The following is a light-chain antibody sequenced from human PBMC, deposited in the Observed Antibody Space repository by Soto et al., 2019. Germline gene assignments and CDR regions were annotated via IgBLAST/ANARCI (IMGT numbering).Light chain of an antibody. CDR2: AAS. J-gene: IGKJ2*01. CDR3: QLLNT. V-gene: IGKV1-9*01. CDR1: QGISSY. Sequence: DIQLTQSPSFLSASVGDRITITCRASQGISSYLAWYQQKPGKAPQLLIYAASTLQSGVPSRFSGSGSGTEFTLTISSLQPEDCATYSCQLLNTFGQGTKLEIK.